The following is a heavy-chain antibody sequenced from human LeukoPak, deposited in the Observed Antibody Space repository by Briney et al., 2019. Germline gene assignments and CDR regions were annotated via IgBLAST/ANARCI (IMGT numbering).Heavy chain of an antibody. V-gene: IGHV3-48*03. D-gene: IGHD6-19*01. CDR1: GFTFSSYE. Sequence: GGSLRLSCAASGFTFSSYEMNWVRQAPGKGLEWVSYISSSGSTIYYADSVKGRFTISRDNAKNSLYLQMNSLRAEDTAVYYCARAKAVAGYNFDYWGQGTLVTVSS. CDR2: ISSSGSTI. CDR3: ARAKAVAGYNFDY. J-gene: IGHJ4*02.